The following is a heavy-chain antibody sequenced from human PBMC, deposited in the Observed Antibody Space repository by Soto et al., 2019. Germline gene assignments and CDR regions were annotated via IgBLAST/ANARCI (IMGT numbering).Heavy chain of an antibody. CDR3: AREDTAMANDY. D-gene: IGHD5-18*01. J-gene: IGHJ4*02. CDR2: ISSSGSTI. Sequence: PGGSLRLSCAAAGFTFSSYEMNWVRQAPGKGLEWVSYISSSGSTIYYADSVKGRFTISRDNAKNSLYLQMNSLRAEDTAVYYCAREDTAMANDYWGKGTLVTVSS. CDR1: GFTFSSYE. V-gene: IGHV3-48*03.